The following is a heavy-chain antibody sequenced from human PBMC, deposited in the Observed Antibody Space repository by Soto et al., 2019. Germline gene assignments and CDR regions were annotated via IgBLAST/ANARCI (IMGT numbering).Heavy chain of an antibody. CDR1: GYSFTSYW. J-gene: IGHJ4*02. Sequence: PGESLKISYKGSGYSFTSYWIGWVRQMPGKGLEWMGIIYPSDSYTNYSPSFQGHVTISADKSISTAYLQWSSLKASDTAMYYCARLQAAAGDNDLTFDYWGQGTLVTAPQ. V-gene: IGHV5-10-1*01. CDR3: ARLQAAAGDNDLTFDY. CDR2: IYPSDSYT. D-gene: IGHD6-13*01.